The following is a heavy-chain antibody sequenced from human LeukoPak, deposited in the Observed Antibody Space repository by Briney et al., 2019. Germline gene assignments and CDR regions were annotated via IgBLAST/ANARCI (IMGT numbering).Heavy chain of an antibody. CDR3: ARDPVPAAARHFDY. CDR2: TSSDGTVK. J-gene: IGHJ4*01. V-gene: IGHV3-30-3*01. D-gene: IGHD2-2*01. Sequence: PGRSLRLSCAASGSTFSTYAMHWVRQAPGKGLEWVAVTSSDGTVKYYTDSVKGRFTISRDNSKNTLYLQVNSLRPEDTGVYYCARDPVPAAARHFDYWGQGTLVTVSS. CDR1: GSTFSTYA.